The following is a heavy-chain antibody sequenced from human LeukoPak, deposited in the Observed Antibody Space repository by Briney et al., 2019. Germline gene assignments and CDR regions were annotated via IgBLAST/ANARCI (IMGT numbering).Heavy chain of an antibody. J-gene: IGHJ4*02. CDR1: GFTFSYFW. D-gene: IGHD4-17*01. CDR3: ARDFDGPRASDY. V-gene: IGHV3-74*01. Sequence: GGSMRLSCAASGFTFSYFWMHWFRQTPGKGLVWVSCINTDGSYSSYADSVKGRFTISRDNVRNTLYLQMNSLRAEDSAVYYCARDFDGPRASDYWGQGISVTVSS. CDR2: INTDGSYS.